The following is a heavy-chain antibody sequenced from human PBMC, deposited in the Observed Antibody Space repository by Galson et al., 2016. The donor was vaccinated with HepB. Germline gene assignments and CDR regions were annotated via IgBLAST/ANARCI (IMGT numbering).Heavy chain of an antibody. D-gene: IGHD4-11*01. CDR3: ARGGDYSWHS. CDR2: IHHEGGI. CDR1: GDSISSKYW. Sequence: LSLTCGVSGDSISSKYWWSWVRQTPGKGLERIGEIHHEGGINYNPSLRSRVTISLDKFKNQFSLNLNSLTAADTAVYYCARGGDYSWHSWGQGTLVTVSS. J-gene: IGHJ5*02. V-gene: IGHV4-4*02.